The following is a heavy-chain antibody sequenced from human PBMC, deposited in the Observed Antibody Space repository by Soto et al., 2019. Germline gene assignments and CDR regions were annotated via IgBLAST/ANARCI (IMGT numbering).Heavy chain of an antibody. CDR3: ARGYDYSNYVLRD. V-gene: IGHV1-8*01. CDR1: GYTFTSYD. D-gene: IGHD4-4*01. CDR2: MNPNSDNT. Sequence: QVQLVQSGAEVKKPGASVKVSCKASGYTFTSYDINWVRQATGQGLEWMGWMNPNSDNTGYAQKCHSRVTMTRNTSISTADMELSSLRSEDTAVYYCARGYDYSNYVLRDWGQGTLVTVSS. J-gene: IGHJ4*02.